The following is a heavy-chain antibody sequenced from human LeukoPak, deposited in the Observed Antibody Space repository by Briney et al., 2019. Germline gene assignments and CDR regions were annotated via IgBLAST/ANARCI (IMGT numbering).Heavy chain of an antibody. D-gene: IGHD2-2*01. Sequence: ASVKVSCKASGYTFTSYGISWVRQATGQGLEWMGWMNPNSGNTGYAQKFQGRVTMTRNTSVSTAYMELSSLRSEDTAVYYCARVGSSTSCYFDYWGQGTLVTVSS. CDR1: GYTFTSYG. J-gene: IGHJ4*02. CDR2: MNPNSGNT. V-gene: IGHV1-8*02. CDR3: ARVGSSTSCYFDY.